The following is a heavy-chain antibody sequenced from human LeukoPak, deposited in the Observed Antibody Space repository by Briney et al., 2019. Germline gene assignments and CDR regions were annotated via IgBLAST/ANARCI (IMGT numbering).Heavy chain of an antibody. D-gene: IGHD1-26*01. CDR3: AISWRGVGAFKY. V-gene: IGHV1-2*02. CDR2: ISPNSGGT. CDR1: GYTFTGHY. J-gene: IGHJ4*02. Sequence: GASVKVSCKASGYTFTGHYMHWVRQAPGQGLEWMGWISPNSGGTKYAQKFQGRVTLTRDASISTAYMELSTLTSDDTAVYYCAISWRGVGAFKYWDQGTLVTVSS.